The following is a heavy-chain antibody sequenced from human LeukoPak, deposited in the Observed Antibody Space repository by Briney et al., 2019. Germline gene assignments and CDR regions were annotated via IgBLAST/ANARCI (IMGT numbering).Heavy chain of an antibody. CDR3: ARGRGRFCSSTSCLVENWFDP. CDR2: INPSGGST. V-gene: IGHV1-46*01. Sequence: ASVKVSCKASGYTFTSYYMHWVRQAPGQGLEWMGIINPSGGSTSYAQKFQGRVTMTRNTSISTAYMELSSLRSEDTAVYYCARGRGRFCSSTSCLVENWFDPWGQGTLVTVSS. D-gene: IGHD2-2*01. CDR1: GYTFTSYY. J-gene: IGHJ5*02.